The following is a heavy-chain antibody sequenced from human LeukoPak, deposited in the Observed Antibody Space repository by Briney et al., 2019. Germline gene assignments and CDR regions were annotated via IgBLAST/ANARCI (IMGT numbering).Heavy chain of an antibody. D-gene: IGHD2-15*01. CDR3: ARTLGYCSGGSCYEEWFDP. CDR1: GGSISSYY. V-gene: IGHV4-59*01. CDR2: LYYSWST. Sequence: SETMSLTCTVSGGSISSYYWSWLRQPPGKGLEWVGYLYYSWSTNYNPSLKNRVTISVHMSKNQFSPKLRSVTAADPAVYYCARTLGYCSGGSCYEEWFDPWGQGTLVTVSS. J-gene: IGHJ5*02.